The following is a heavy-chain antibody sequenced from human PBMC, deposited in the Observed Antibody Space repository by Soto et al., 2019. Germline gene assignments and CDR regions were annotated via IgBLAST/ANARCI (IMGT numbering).Heavy chain of an antibody. CDR2: IYYSGST. CDR3: ATRSYYYDSSGLFDY. J-gene: IGHJ4*02. Sequence: SETLSLTCTVSGGSISSSSYYWGWIRQPPGKGLEWIGSIYYSGSTYYNPSLKSRVTISVDTSKNQFSLKLSSVTAADTAVYYCATRSYYYDSSGLFDYWGQGTLVTVSS. V-gene: IGHV4-39*01. D-gene: IGHD3-22*01. CDR1: GGSISSSSYY.